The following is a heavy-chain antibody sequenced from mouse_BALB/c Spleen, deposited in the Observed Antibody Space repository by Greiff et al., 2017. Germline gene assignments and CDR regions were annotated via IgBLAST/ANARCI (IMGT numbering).Heavy chain of an antibody. CDR3: ARGGSSYDY. J-gene: IGHJ2*01. D-gene: IGHD1-1*01. CDR1: GFTFSSYA. Sequence: EVQVVESGGGLVKPGGSLKLSCAASGFTFSSYAMSWVRQSPEKRLEWVAEISSGGSYTYYPDTVTGRFTISRDNAKNTLYLEMSSLRSEDTAMYSCARGGSSYDYWGQGTTVTVSS. V-gene: IGHV5-9-4*01. CDR2: ISSGGSYT.